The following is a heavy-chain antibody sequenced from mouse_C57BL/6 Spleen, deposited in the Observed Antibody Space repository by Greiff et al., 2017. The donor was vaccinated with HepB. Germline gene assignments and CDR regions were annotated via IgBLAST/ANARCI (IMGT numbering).Heavy chain of an antibody. CDR2: INPNYGTT. J-gene: IGHJ4*01. D-gene: IGHD1-1*01. Sequence: VHVKQSGPELVKPGASVKISCKASGYSFTDYNMNWVKQSNGKSLEWIGVINPNYGTTSYNQKFKGKATLTVDQSSSTAYMQLNSLTSEDSAVYYCARSDYYGSSEAMDYWGQGTSVTVSS. CDR3: ARSDYYGSSEAMDY. V-gene: IGHV1-39*01. CDR1: GYSFTDYN.